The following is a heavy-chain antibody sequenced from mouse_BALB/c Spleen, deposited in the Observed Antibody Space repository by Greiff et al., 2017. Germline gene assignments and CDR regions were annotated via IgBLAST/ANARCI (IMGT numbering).Heavy chain of an antibody. J-gene: IGHJ4*01. Sequence: VMLVESGPGLVQPSQSLSITCTVSGFSLTSYGVHWVRQSPGKGLEWLGVIWSGGSTDYNAAFISRLSISKDNSKSQVFFKMNSLQANDTAIYYCARIGTTDYAMDYWGQGTSVTVSS. V-gene: IGHV2-2*02. D-gene: IGHD2-14*01. CDR2: IWSGGST. CDR3: ARIGTTDYAMDY. CDR1: GFSLTSYG.